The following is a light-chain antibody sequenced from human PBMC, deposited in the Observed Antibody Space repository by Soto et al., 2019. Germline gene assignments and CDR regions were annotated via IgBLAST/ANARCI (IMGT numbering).Light chain of an antibody. CDR2: GAS. CDR3: QQYNNWPLT. CDR1: QSVSTN. J-gene: IGKJ4*01. Sequence: LSFSPGERAPLSCRASQSVSTNLAWYQQKPGQAPRLLISGASTRATGIPARFSGSGSGTEFTLTISSLQSEDFAVYYCQQYNNWPLTFGGGTKVDI. V-gene: IGKV3-15*01.